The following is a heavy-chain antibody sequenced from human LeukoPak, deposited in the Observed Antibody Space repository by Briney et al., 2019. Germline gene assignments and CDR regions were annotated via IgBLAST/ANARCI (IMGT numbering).Heavy chain of an antibody. J-gene: IGHJ6*03. V-gene: IGHV4-61*09. CDR3: ARGSYCGITRCHTYYYMDV. CDR1: GGSINSGTYY. CDR2: IYSGGST. Sequence: SETLSLTCTASGGSINSGTYYWSWIRQPADKGLEWIGHIYSGGSTNYNPSLKSRVTISADTSKTQVSLRLSSVTAADTAVYYCARGSYCGITRCHTYYYMDVWGKGTTVTVSS. D-gene: IGHD3-10*01.